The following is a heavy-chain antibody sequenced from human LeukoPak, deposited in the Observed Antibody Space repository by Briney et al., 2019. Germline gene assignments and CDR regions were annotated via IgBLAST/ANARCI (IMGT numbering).Heavy chain of an antibody. J-gene: IGHJ4*02. Sequence: GGSLRLSCAASGFTFSSYWMHWVRQAPGKGLVWVSRINSDGSSTFYADSVKGRFTTSRDNAENTVYLQMNSLRADDTAVYYCARIPGGSGSLYDYWGQGTLVIVSS. CDR3: ARIPGGSGSLYDY. CDR2: INSDGSST. CDR1: GFTFSSYW. D-gene: IGHD3-10*01. V-gene: IGHV3-74*01.